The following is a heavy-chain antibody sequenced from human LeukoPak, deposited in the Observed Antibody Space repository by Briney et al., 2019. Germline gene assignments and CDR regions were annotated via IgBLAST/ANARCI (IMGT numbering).Heavy chain of an antibody. CDR3: AKALTRWAFDM. J-gene: IGHJ3*02. CDR2: ISLSTSGK. Sequence: GGSLRLSCAASGFSFSDYDMSWVRQAPGKGLEWVSSISLSTSGKTYADSVKGRFTVSTDKAKNTLYLQMDSLRAEDTAMYYCAKALTRWAFDMWGQGTMVTVSS. CDR1: GFSFSDYD. V-gene: IGHV3-23*01. D-gene: IGHD3-16*01.